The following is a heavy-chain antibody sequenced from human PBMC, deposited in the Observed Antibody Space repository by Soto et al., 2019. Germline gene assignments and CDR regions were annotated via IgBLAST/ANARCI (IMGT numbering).Heavy chain of an antibody. J-gene: IGHJ4*02. CDR3: ARSYYYDSSGYYLYYFDY. V-gene: IGHV1-69*13. CDR1: GGTFSSYA. CDR2: IIPIFGTA. D-gene: IGHD3-22*01. Sequence: SVKVSCKASGGTFSSYAISWVRQAPGQGLEWMGGIIPIFGTANYAQKFQGRVTITADESTSTAYMELSSLRSEDTAVYYCARSYYYDSSGYYLYYFDYWGQGTLVTVSS.